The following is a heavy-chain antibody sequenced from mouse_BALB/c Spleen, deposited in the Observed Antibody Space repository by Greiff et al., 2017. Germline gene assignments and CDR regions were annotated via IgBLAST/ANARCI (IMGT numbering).Heavy chain of an antibody. Sequence: QVQLKESGPELVKPGASVKMSCKASGYTFTSYYIHWVKQRPGQGLEWIGWIYPGDGSTKYNEKFKGKTTLTADKSSSTAYMLLSSLTSEDSAIYFCARPYYGYRFAYWGQGTLVTVSA. CDR3: ARPYYGYRFAY. J-gene: IGHJ3*01. CDR1: GYTFTSYY. CDR2: IYPGDGST. V-gene: IGHV1S56*01. D-gene: IGHD1-2*01.